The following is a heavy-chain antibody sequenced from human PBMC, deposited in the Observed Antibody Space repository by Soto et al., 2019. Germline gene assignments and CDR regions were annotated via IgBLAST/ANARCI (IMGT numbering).Heavy chain of an antibody. Sequence: ASVKVSCKTSGYTFSAYYMHWVRQAPGQGLEWMGWINPKSGGTLYAQKFQGRVTMTRDMSISTAYMELSRLRSDDTAVYYCARGGTFAYDTSGYSVYWGQGTLVTVSS. CDR2: INPKSGGT. V-gene: IGHV1-2*02. CDR1: GYTFSAYY. D-gene: IGHD3-22*01. J-gene: IGHJ4*02. CDR3: ARGGTFAYDTSGYSVY.